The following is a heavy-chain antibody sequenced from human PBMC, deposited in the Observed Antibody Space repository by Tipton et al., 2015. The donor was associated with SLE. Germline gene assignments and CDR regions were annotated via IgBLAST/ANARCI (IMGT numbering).Heavy chain of an antibody. D-gene: IGHD3-9*01. CDR2: ISASGGRT. V-gene: IGHV3-23*01. CDR1: GFMFSNYG. J-gene: IGHJ4*02. CDR3: ASFGYYDILTGYSPPDY. Sequence: SLRLSCAASGFMFSNYGMNWVRQAPGKGLEWVSSISASGGRTYYADSVKGRFTISRDNAKNALYLQMNSLRAEDTAVYYCASFGYYDILTGYSPPDYWGQGTLVTVSS.